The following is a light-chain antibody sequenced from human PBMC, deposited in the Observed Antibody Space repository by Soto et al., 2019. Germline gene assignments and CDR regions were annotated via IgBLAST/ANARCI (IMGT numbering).Light chain of an antibody. CDR3: PTWDDSLPAV. V-gene: IGLV1-44*01. J-gene: IGLJ2*01. Sequence: QSVLTQPPSASGTPAQRVTISCSGSTSNIGSKPVNWYQQLPGSAPRVLIYNNNERPSGVPDRFSGSKSGTSASLAISGLQSEDEADYNCPTWDDSLPAVFGGGTKLTVL. CDR2: NNN. CDR1: TSNIGSKP.